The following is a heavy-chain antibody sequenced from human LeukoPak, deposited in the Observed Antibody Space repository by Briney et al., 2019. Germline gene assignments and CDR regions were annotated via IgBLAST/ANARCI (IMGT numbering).Heavy chain of an antibody. CDR1: GGSFSGYY. Sequence: PSETLSLTCAVYGGSFSGYYWSWIRQPPGKGLEWIGYIYYSGSTNYNPSLKSRVTISVDTSKNQFSLKLSSVTAADTAVYYCAKTPGIAAAGPWFDPWGQGTLVTVSS. CDR3: AKTPGIAAAGPWFDP. V-gene: IGHV4-59*01. D-gene: IGHD6-13*01. CDR2: IYYSGST. J-gene: IGHJ5*02.